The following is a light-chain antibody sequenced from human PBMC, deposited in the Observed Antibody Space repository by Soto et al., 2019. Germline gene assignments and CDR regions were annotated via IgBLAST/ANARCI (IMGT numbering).Light chain of an antibody. V-gene: IGKV3-15*01. J-gene: IGKJ4*02. CDR1: HSVTLN. CDR3: QQDNNRPQT. Sequence: ETVMTQSPATLSVSPGERATLSCRASHSVTLNLAWSQQTPGQAPRLIIYGASTRATGVPTRFSGTGSGTEFTLSISSPQSEDCAVYYCQQDNNRPQTFGGVTKVEIK. CDR2: GAS.